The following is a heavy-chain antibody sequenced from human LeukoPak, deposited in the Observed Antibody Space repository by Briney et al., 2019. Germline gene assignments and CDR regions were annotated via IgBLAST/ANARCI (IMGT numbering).Heavy chain of an antibody. CDR1: GGSISSYY. D-gene: IGHD2-21*01. CDR2: IHYSGSS. Sequence: SSETLSLTCTVSGGSISSYYWSWIRQPPGKGLEWITYIHYSGSSNYNPALKSRVTISVDTSKNQFSLKLSSVTAADTAVYYCARHPNSLGAYDIWGQGTMVTVSS. J-gene: IGHJ3*02. CDR3: ARHPNSLGAYDI. V-gene: IGHV4-59*08.